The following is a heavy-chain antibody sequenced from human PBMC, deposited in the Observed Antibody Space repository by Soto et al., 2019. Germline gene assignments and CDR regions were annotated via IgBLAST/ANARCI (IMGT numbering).Heavy chain of an antibody. V-gene: IGHV3-73*02. J-gene: IGHJ6*02. CDR1: GFTFSGSA. CDR2: IRSKANSYAT. CDR3: TRPTMVRGATIYGMDV. D-gene: IGHD3-10*01. Sequence: EVQLVESGGGLVQPGGSLKLSCAASGFTFSGSAMHWVRQASGKGLEWVGRIRSKANSYATAYAASVKGRFTISRDDSKNTAYLQMNSLKTEDTAVYYCTRPTMVRGATIYGMDVWGQGTTVTVSS.